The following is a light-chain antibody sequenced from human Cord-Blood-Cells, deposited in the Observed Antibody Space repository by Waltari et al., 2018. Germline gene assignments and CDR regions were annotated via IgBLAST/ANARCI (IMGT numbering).Light chain of an antibody. J-gene: IGKJ1*01. CDR3: QQYGSSPPT. CDR2: GSS. Sequence: EIVLTQSPVTLSLSPGERATLSCRASQSVSSSYLAWYQQKPGQAPRLVIYGSSSRATGIPDRFSGSGSGTDFTLTISRLEPEDFAVYYCQQYGSSPPTFGQGTKVEIK. CDR1: QSVSSSY. V-gene: IGKV3-20*01.